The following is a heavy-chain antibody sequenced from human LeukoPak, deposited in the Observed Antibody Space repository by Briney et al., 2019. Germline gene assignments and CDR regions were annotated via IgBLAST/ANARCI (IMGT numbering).Heavy chain of an antibody. V-gene: IGHV3-48*03. D-gene: IGHD4-23*01. CDR1: GFTFSNYE. CDR3: ATDYGANSGGFDY. CDR2: ISSSGSTI. Sequence: GGSLTLSCAASGFTFSNYEMNWGRQAPGKGLEWVSYISSSGSTIHYADSVKGRFTISRDNAKNSLYLQMNSLRAEDTAVYYCATDYGANSGGFDYWGQGTLVTVSS. J-gene: IGHJ4*02.